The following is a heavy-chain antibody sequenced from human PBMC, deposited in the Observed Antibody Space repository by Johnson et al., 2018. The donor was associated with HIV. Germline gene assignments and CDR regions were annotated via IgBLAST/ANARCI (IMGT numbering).Heavy chain of an antibody. CDR2: INQVGSEK. Sequence: VQLVESGGGLVQPGVSLRLSCAASGCTFSNYWMAWVRQAPGKGLEWVASINQVGSEKYYVDSVKGRFTISRDNAKNSLYLQMNSLRAEDTAVYYCAKDRGSPGIPAAFDIWGQGTMVTVSS. D-gene: IGHD1-26*01. V-gene: IGHV3-7*01. CDR3: AKDRGSPGIPAAFDI. CDR1: GCTFSNYW. J-gene: IGHJ3*02.